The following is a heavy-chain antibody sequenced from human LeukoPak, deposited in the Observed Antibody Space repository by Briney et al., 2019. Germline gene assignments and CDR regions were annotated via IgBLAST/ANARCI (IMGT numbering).Heavy chain of an antibody. CDR3: ARYSRYNWNYRHPVWFDP. Sequence: ASVKVSCKASGYTFTSYGISWVRQAPGQGLEWMGWISAYNGNTNYAQKLQGRVTMTTDTSTSTAYMELRSLMSDDTAVYYCARYSRYNWNYRHPVWFDPWGQGTLVTVSS. D-gene: IGHD1-7*01. V-gene: IGHV1-18*01. CDR2: ISAYNGNT. CDR1: GYTFTSYG. J-gene: IGHJ5*02.